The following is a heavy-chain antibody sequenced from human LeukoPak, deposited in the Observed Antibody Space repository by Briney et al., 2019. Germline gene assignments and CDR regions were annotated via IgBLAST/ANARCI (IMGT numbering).Heavy chain of an antibody. J-gene: IGHJ4*02. CDR2: ISASGGST. V-gene: IGHV3-23*01. CDR3: AKDAGLGYCSGGSCYSGLGFDY. D-gene: IGHD2-15*01. CDR1: GFTFSNYA. Sequence: GGSLRLSCAASGFTFSNYAMSWVRQAPGKGLEWVSAISASGGSTYYADSVKGRFTISRDNSKNTLYLQMNSLRAEDTAVYYCAKDAGLGYCSGGSCYSGLGFDYWGQGTLVTVSS.